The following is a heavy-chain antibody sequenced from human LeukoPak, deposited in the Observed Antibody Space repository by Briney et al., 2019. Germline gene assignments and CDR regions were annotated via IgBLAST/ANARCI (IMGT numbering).Heavy chain of an antibody. CDR3: ARVVVVGGYDYWKESLLDAFDI. CDR2: VSSTGDT. J-gene: IGHJ3*02. D-gene: IGHD5-12*01. Sequence: PSQTLSLTCSVSGTSIRSGTYYWGWIRQPAGKGLEWIGRVSSTGDTKYSPSLQGRVTISVDTSKNQFSLKLSSVTAADTAVYYCARVVVVGGYDYWKESLLDAFDIWGQGTMVTVSS. CDR1: GTSIRSGTYY. V-gene: IGHV4-61*02.